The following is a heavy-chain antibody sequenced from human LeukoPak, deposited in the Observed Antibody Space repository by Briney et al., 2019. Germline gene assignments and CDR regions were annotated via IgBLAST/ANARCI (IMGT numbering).Heavy chain of an antibody. D-gene: IGHD3-9*01. Sequence: GGSLRLSCAASGIIFSKYGMSWVRQAPGKGLEWVATVLGSGVPTYYADSVKGRFTISRDNAKNSLYLQMNSLRAEDTAVYYCASIGILTPLDYWGQGTLVTVSS. CDR1: GIIFSKYG. V-gene: IGHV3-21*01. J-gene: IGHJ4*02. CDR3: ASIGILTPLDY. CDR2: VLGSGVPT.